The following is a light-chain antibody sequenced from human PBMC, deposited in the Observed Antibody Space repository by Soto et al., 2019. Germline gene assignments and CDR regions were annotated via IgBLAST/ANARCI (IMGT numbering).Light chain of an antibody. Sequence: QSALTQPRSVSGSPGQSVTISRTGTSSDVGAYNYVSWYQQHPGKAPKLMIFDVTKRPSGVPDRFSGSKSGNTASLTISGLQAEDEADYFCCSYAGTYTYVFGTGTKVTVL. CDR2: DVT. CDR3: CSYAGTYTYV. V-gene: IGLV2-11*01. CDR1: SSDVGAYNY. J-gene: IGLJ1*01.